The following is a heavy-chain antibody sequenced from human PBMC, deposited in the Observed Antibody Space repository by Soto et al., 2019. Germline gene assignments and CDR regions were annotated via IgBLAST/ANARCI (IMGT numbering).Heavy chain of an antibody. CDR1: GGSISSSNSY. J-gene: IGHJ4*02. V-gene: IGHV4-39*01. CDR3: ARRGFMGATTIDY. D-gene: IGHD1-26*01. CDR2: IYYSGST. Sequence: QLQLQESGPGLVKPSETLSLTCTVSGGSISSSNSYWGWIRQPPGKGLEWIGSIYYSGSTYYNPSLKSRVSISVATAKNQFSLKLSFVTAADTAVYYCARRGFMGATTIDYWGQGTLVTVSS.